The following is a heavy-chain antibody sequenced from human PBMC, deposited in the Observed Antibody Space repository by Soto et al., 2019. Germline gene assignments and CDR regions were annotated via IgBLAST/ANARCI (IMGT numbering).Heavy chain of an antibody. CDR1: GVSISGYY. D-gene: IGHD1-20*01. Sequence: QMQLQESGTGLVKPSETLSLTCTVSGVSISGYYWTWIRQTAGKGLEWIGRMYISGATNYNPSVKIRVTMSVDTSKNHFSLKLRSVTAADTAVYYCASDQITLNVFDFCGQGTMVTVSS. V-gene: IGHV4-4*07. CDR2: MYISGAT. J-gene: IGHJ3*01. CDR3: ASDQITLNVFDF.